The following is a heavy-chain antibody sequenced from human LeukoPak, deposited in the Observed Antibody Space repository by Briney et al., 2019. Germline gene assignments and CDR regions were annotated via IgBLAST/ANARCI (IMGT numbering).Heavy chain of an antibody. J-gene: IGHJ4*02. CDR1: GGSISSGGYS. CDR3: ARDSPDCSGGGCYNYFDY. Sequence: SQTLSLTCAVSGGSISSGGYSWSWIRQPPGKGLEWIGYIYHSGSTYYNPSLKSRVTISVDRSKNQFSLKLSSVTAADTAVYYCARDSPDCSGGGCYNYFDYWGQGTLVTVSS. V-gene: IGHV4-30-2*01. CDR2: IYHSGST. D-gene: IGHD2-15*01.